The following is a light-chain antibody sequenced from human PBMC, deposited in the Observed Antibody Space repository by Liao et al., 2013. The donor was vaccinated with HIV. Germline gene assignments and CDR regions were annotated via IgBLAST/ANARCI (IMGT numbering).Light chain of an antibody. CDR2: QDD. CDR3: QAWGSSTELL. CDR1: KLGDRY. V-gene: IGLV3-1*01. Sequence: SYELTQPPSVSVSPGQTATITCSGDKLGDRYVCWYQQKAGQSPVLVIFQDDRRPSGIPERFSGSNSGNTATLTISATQAVDEADYYCQAWGSSTELLFGGGTKLTVL. J-gene: IGLJ2*01.